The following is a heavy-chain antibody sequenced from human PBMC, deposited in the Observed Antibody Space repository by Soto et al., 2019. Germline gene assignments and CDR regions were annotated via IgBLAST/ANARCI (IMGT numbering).Heavy chain of an antibody. CDR2: IIPIFGTA. J-gene: IGHJ6*04. Sequence: VASVKVSCKASGGTFSSYAISWVRQAPGQGLEWMGGIIPIFGTANYAQKFQGRVTITADGSTSTAYMELSSLRSEDTAVYYCASPVGRDFDWAIYGMDFWGKGTTVTVAS. CDR3: ASPVGRDFDWAIYGMDF. CDR1: GGTFSSYA. D-gene: IGHD3-9*01. V-gene: IGHV1-69*13.